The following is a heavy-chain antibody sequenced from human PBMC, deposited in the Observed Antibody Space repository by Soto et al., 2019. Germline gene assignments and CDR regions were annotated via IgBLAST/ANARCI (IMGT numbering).Heavy chain of an antibody. CDR3: ARGIFGSGTANDY. J-gene: IGHJ4*02. CDR1: GFTFSGSW. CDR2: INGDGSGT. V-gene: IGHV3-74*01. D-gene: IGHD3-10*01. Sequence: EVQLVESGGGLVQPGGSLRLSCAASGFTFSGSWMHWVRQAPGKGLVWVSRINGDGSGTSYADFVKSRFTISRDDAKNTLFVQMNGLRAEDTAVYYCARGIFGSGTANDYWGQGTLVTVSS.